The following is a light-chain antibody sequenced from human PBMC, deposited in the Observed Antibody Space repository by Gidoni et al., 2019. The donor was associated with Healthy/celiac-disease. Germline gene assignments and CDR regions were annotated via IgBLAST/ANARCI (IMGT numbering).Light chain of an antibody. CDR2: WAS. J-gene: IGKJ4*01. CDR3: QQYYSTPLT. V-gene: IGKV4-1*01. CDR1: QSVLYSSNNKNY. Sequence: DLVMTQSPDSLAVSLGERATINCKSSQSVLYSSNNKNYLAWYLQKPGQPPKLLIYWASTRQSGVPDRFSGSGSGTDFTLTISSLQAEDVAVYSCQQYYSTPLTFGGGTKVEIK.